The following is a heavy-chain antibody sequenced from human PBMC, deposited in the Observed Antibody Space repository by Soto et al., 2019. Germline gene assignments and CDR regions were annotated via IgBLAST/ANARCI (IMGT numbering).Heavy chain of an antibody. V-gene: IGHV4-30-4*01. CDR1: GGSISSGDYY. Sequence: SETLSLTCTVSGGSISSGDYYWSWTRQPPGKGLEWIGYIYYSGSTYYNPSLKSRVTISVDTSKNQFSLKLSSVTAADTAVYYCARARGMYYYDSSGLFDIWGQGTMVTVSS. CDR3: ARARGMYYYDSSGLFDI. CDR2: IYYSGST. D-gene: IGHD3-22*01. J-gene: IGHJ3*02.